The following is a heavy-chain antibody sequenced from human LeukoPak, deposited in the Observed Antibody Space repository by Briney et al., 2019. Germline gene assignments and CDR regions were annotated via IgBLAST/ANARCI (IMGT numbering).Heavy chain of an antibody. D-gene: IGHD5-18*01. CDR3: AKDGHDTAMVIPSFDY. V-gene: IGHV3-23*01. J-gene: IGHJ4*02. CDR2: ISGSGGST. CDR1: GFTFSSYA. Sequence: GGSLRLSCAASGFTFSSYAMSWVRQAPGKGLEWVSAISGSGGSTYYADSVKGRFTISRDNSKNTLYLQMNSLRAEDTAVYYCAKDGHDTAMVIPSFDYWGQGTLVTVSS.